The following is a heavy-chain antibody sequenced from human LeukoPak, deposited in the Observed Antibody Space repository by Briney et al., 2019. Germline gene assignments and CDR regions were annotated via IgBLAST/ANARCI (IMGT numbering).Heavy chain of an antibody. CDR2: IYTSGST. V-gene: IGHV4-4*07. Sequence: SETLSLTCTVSGGSISSYYWSWIRQPAGKGLEWIGRIYTSGSTNYNPSLKSRVTMSVDTSKNQFSLKLSSVTAADTAVYYCARESYDILTGLDYYYYMDAWGKGTTVTVSS. CDR1: GGSISSYY. CDR3: ARESYDILTGLDYYYYMDA. D-gene: IGHD3-9*01. J-gene: IGHJ6*03.